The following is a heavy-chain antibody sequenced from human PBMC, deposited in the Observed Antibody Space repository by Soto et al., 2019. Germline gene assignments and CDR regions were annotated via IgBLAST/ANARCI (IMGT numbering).Heavy chain of an antibody. CDR2: INPNSGGT. D-gene: IGHD5-12*01. J-gene: IGHJ4*02. CDR1: GYTFIGYY. Sequence: ASVKVSCKASGYTFIGYYIHWVRQAPGQGLEWMGWINPNSGGTNYAQRFQGWVTMTRDRSISTAYMELSRLKSDDTAVYYCARGRGYSGYELDYWGQGTLVTVSS. CDR3: ARGRGYSGYELDY. V-gene: IGHV1-2*04.